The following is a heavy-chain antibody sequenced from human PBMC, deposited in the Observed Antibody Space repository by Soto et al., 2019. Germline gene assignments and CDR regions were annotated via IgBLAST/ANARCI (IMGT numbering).Heavy chain of an antibody. CDR2: INHSGST. CDR1: GGSFSGYY. V-gene: IGHV4-34*01. D-gene: IGHD3-22*01. CDR3: ARLIHNYYDSSGYPEDNAFDI. J-gene: IGHJ3*02. Sequence: SETLSLTCAVYGGSFSGYYWSWIRQPPGKGLEWIGEINHSGSTNYNPSLKSRVTISVDTSKNQFSLKLSSVTAADTAVYYCARLIHNYYDSSGYPEDNAFDIWGQGTMVTVSS.